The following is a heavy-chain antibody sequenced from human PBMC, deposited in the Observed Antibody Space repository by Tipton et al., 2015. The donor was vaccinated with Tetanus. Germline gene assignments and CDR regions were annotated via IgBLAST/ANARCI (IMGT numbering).Heavy chain of an antibody. J-gene: IGHJ4*02. V-gene: IGHV4-31*02. D-gene: IGHD1-26*01. CDR2: IYNSGST. Sequence: LRLSCSVSGGSISSGGYYWSWIRQRPGKGLEWIGDIYNSGSTYYNPSLKSRVTISVDTSKNQFSLKLNSVTAADTAVYYCARDQARGARGWNYFDYWGQGSLVTVSS. CDR1: GGSISSGGYY. CDR3: ARDQARGARGWNYFDY.